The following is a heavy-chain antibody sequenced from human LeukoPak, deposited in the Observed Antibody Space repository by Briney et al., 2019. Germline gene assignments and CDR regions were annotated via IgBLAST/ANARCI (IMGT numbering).Heavy chain of an antibody. J-gene: IGHJ4*02. Sequence: ESGPTLVKPTETLTLTCTFSGFSLNTADVGVGWIRQPPGKALEWLAFVYWDNDLRYSPSLRSRLTVTKDTSKNQVVLRMTNMDPMDSATYYRAHSDVTAGTTASFYFDYWGQGTLVTVSS. CDR3: AHSDVTAGTTASFYFDY. CDR1: GFSLNTADVG. D-gene: IGHD1-7*01. V-gene: IGHV2-5*02. CDR2: VYWDNDL.